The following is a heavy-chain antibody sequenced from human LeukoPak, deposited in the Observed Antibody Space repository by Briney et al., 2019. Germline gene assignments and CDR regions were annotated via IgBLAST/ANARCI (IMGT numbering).Heavy chain of an antibody. CDR1: GFTFSRYW. CDR3: ASVCAVFGECDVFDY. J-gene: IGHJ4*02. V-gene: IGHV3-7*01. D-gene: IGHD3-10*02. Sequence: GGSLRLSCAASGFTFSRYWMSWVRQAPGKGLEWVANIKHEGSETYYVDSVKGRFTMSRDNAKNSLSMQMHSLRAEDTAVYYCASVCAVFGECDVFDYWGQGTLVTVSS. CDR2: IKHEGSET.